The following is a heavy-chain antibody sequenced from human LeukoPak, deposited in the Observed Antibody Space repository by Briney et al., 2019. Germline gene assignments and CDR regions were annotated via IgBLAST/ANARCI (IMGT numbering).Heavy chain of an antibody. J-gene: IGHJ4*02. CDR3: ARDPSVAGPQYYFDY. D-gene: IGHD6-19*01. CDR1: GYTFTSYY. CDR2: INPSGGST. Sequence: ASVKVSCKASGYTFTSYYMHWVRQAPGQGLEWMGIINPSGGSTSYAQKFQGRVTMTRDTSTTTVYMELSSLRSEDTAVYYCARDPSVAGPQYYFDYWGQGTLVTVSS. V-gene: IGHV1-46*01.